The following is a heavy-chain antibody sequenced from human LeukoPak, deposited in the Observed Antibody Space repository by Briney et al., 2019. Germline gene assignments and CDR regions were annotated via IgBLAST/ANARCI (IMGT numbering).Heavy chain of an antibody. V-gene: IGHV3-7*01. D-gene: IGHD3-9*01. Sequence: PGGSLRLSCAASGFTFSGYWISWVRQPPGKGLEWVANIKQDGSEKYYVDSVKGRFTIPRDNAKNSLYLQMNSLRAEDTAVYYCAKGPHYDILTGYLDYWGQGTLVTVSS. CDR3: AKGPHYDILTGYLDY. CDR2: IKQDGSEK. J-gene: IGHJ4*02. CDR1: GFTFSGYW.